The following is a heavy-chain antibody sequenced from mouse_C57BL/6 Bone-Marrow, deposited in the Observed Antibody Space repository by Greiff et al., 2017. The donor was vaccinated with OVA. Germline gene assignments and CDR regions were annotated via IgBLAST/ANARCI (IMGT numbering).Heavy chain of an antibody. CDR1: GYTFTSYW. Sequence: QVQLKQPGAELVKPGASVKLSCKASGYTFTSYWMHWVKQRPGQGLEWIGMIHPNSGSTNYNEKFKSKATLTVDKSSSTAYMQLSSLTSEDSAVYYCARFDGSAFAYWGQGTLVTVSA. D-gene: IGHD1-1*01. CDR3: ARFDGSAFAY. J-gene: IGHJ3*01. CDR2: IHPNSGST. V-gene: IGHV1-64*01.